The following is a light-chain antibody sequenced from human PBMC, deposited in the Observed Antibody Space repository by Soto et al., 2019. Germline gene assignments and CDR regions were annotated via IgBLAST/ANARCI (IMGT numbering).Light chain of an antibody. V-gene: IGKV1-33*01. CDR2: DAS. Sequence: DIQMTQSPSSLSASVGDRVTITCQASQDISNYLHWYQQKPGKAPQLVLYDASNVETGVPSRFRRSASGTDFAFTIRSLQPEDIARCYGQQNGIHPLPFGGGAKVEIK. CDR3: QQNGIHPLP. J-gene: IGKJ4*01. CDR1: QDISNY.